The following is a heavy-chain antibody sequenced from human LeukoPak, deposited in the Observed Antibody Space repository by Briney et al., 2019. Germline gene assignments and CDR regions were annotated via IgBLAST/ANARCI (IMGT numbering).Heavy chain of an antibody. CDR2: ISAYNGNT. CDR1: GYTFTSYG. J-gene: IGHJ3*02. CDR3: ARGWISRNWDSAFDI. Sequence: GASVKVSCKASGYTFTSYGISWVRQAPGQGLEWMGWISAYNGNTNYAQKLQGRVTMTTDTSTSTAYMELRSLTSDDTAVYYCARGWISRNWDSAFDIWGQGTMVTVSS. D-gene: IGHD1/OR15-1a*01. V-gene: IGHV1-18*01.